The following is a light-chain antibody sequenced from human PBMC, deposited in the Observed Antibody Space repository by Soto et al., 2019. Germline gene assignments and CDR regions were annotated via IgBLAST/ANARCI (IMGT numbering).Light chain of an antibody. J-gene: IGKJ4*01. CDR3: QQLNSYPRLFN. V-gene: IGKV1-9*01. Sequence: DIQMTQSPSSLSASVGDRVSITCRASQSIRSYLNWYQQKPGKAPKLLIYAASNLQSGVSSRFIGRGSGKEFTLTISSLQPEDLATYYCQQLNSYPRLFNFGGGTKVDIK. CDR1: QSIRSY. CDR2: AAS.